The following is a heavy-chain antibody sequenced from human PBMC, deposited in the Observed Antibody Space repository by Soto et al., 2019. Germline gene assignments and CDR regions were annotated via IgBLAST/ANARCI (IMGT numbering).Heavy chain of an antibody. CDR2: ISGSGGST. J-gene: IGHJ4*02. V-gene: IGHV3-23*01. Sequence: GSLRLSCASSGFTFSIYAMSWVRQAPGKGLEWVSAISGSGGSTYYADSVKGRFTISRDNSKNTLYLQMNSLRAEDTAVYYCAKHYDFWSGSWDYFDYWGQGTLVTVSS. CDR1: GFTFSIYA. CDR3: AKHYDFWSGSWDYFDY. D-gene: IGHD3-3*01.